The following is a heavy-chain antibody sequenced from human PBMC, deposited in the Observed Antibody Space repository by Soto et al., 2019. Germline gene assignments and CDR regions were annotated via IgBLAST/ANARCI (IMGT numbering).Heavy chain of an antibody. V-gene: IGHV3-23*01. CDR2: ISGRGGST. CDR1: VFTFSSDA. Sequence: GLLRLSCAASVFTFSSDALSWVRQAPGKGLDCVSAISGRGGSTYYGDAVKGRFTNSRDNSKNTLYQQMNSLRDEDTAVYYCAILADVYSVGVVAATLNGMDVWGQGTTVTVSS. D-gene: IGHD2-15*01. J-gene: IGHJ6*02. CDR3: AILADVYSVGVVAATLNGMDV.